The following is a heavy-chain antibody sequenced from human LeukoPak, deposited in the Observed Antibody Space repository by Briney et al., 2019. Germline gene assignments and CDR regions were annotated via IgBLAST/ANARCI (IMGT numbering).Heavy chain of an antibody. CDR3: ARAGHPGYSYGYGWFDP. D-gene: IGHD5-18*01. CDR2: IKTDGSIT. CDR1: GFSFSVYW. J-gene: IGHJ5*02. V-gene: IGHV3-74*01. Sequence: GGSLRLSCAASGFSFSVYWMHWVRQAPGKGPVWVSRIKTDGSITDYADFVKGRFTISRDNAKNTLYLQMNSLRAEDTAVYYCARAGHPGYSYGYGWFDPWGQGTLVTVSS.